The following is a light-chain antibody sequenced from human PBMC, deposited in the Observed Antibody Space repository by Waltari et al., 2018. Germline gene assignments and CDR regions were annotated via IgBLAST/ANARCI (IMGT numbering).Light chain of an antibody. CDR3: QKYGSLPAT. V-gene: IGKV3-20*01. CDR2: DAS. Sequence: EIMLTNSPGPLSLSQGERATLPCRASQSISRFLAWYQQKPGQAPRLLIYDASSRATGIPDRFSGSGSGTDFSLTISRLEPEDIAVYYCQKYGSLPATFGQGTKVEIK. J-gene: IGKJ1*01. CDR1: QSISRF.